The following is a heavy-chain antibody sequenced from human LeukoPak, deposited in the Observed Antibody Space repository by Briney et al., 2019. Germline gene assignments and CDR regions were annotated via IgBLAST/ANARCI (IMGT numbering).Heavy chain of an antibody. CDR3: ARDQVATTDDDSGY. V-gene: IGHV1-3*01. CDR1: GYSFTSYA. D-gene: IGHD5-24*01. Sequence: GASVKVSCKASGYSFTSYAMNWVRQAPGQRLEWMGWIYGDNGNTKYSQEFQGRVTITRDTSISTAYMELSRLRSDDTAVYYCARDQVATTDDDSGYWGQGTLVTVSS. J-gene: IGHJ4*02. CDR2: IYGDNGNT.